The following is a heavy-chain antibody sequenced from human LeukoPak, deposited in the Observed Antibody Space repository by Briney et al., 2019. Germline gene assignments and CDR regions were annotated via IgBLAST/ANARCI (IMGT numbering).Heavy chain of an antibody. J-gene: IGHJ4*02. D-gene: IGHD6-19*01. CDR1: GFTFSSYG. Sequence: GGSLRLSCAASGFTFSSYGMHWVRQAPGKGLEWVAVIWYDGSNKYYADSVKGRFTISRDNSKNTLYLQMNSLRAEDTAVYYCARDSGWRASLDYWGQGTLVTVSS. V-gene: IGHV3-33*01. CDR3: ARDSGWRASLDY. CDR2: IWYDGSNK.